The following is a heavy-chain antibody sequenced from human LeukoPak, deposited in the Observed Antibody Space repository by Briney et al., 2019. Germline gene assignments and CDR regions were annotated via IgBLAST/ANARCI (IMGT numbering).Heavy chain of an antibody. Sequence: SGTLSLTCAVSGGSISSSNWWSWVRQPPGKGLEWIGEIYHSGSPNYNPSLKSRVTISVDKSKNQFSLRLSSVAAADTALYYCASYHYFASGFFYNGIDHWGQGTLVTVSS. J-gene: IGHJ4*02. CDR2: IYHSGSP. CDR1: GGSISSSNW. CDR3: ASYHYFASGFFYNGIDH. D-gene: IGHD3-10*01. V-gene: IGHV4-4*02.